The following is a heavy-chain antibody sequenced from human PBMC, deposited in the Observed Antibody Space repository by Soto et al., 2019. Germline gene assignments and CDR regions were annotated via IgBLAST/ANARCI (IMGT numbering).Heavy chain of an antibody. CDR3: AREYYYDSSGYSTPVYGMDV. Sequence: SVKVSCKASGGTFSSYAISWVRQAPGQGLEWMGGIIPIFGTANYAQKFQGRVTITADESTSTAYMELSSLRSEDTAVYYCAREYYYDSSGYSTPVYGMDVWGQGTTVTVSS. J-gene: IGHJ6*02. CDR1: GGTFSSYA. CDR2: IIPIFGTA. V-gene: IGHV1-69*13. D-gene: IGHD3-22*01.